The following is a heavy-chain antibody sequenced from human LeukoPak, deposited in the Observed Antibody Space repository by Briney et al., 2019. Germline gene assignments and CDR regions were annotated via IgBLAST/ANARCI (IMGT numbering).Heavy chain of an antibody. J-gene: IGHJ4*02. D-gene: IGHD2/OR15-2a*01. CDR2: ISGSGSSA. CDR3: AKCTTRNMFYPIDY. V-gene: IGHV3-23*01. CDR1: RFTLSKFA. Sequence: PVGCLRPSCSVSRFTLSKFAMTWVRRAPGKGLGWLSSISGSGSSAEYADSVKRRFTLSRDYTKNTLLLQMNSLRVDDTALYYSAKCTTRNMFYPIDYWGQGTLVTVSS.